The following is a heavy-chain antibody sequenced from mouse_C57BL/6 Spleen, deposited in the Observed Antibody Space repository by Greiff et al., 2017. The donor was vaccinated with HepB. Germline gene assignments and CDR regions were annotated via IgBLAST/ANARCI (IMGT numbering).Heavy chain of an antibody. Sequence: EVKLVESEGGLVQPGSSMKLSCTASGFTFSDYYMAWVRQVPEKGLEWVANINYDGSSTYYLDSLKSRFIISRDNAKNILYLQMSSLKSEDTATYYCARDGGYGNFYYFDYWGQGTTLTVSS. CDR2: INYDGSST. CDR3: ARDGGYGNFYYFDY. CDR1: GFTFSDYY. V-gene: IGHV5-16*01. D-gene: IGHD2-10*02. J-gene: IGHJ2*01.